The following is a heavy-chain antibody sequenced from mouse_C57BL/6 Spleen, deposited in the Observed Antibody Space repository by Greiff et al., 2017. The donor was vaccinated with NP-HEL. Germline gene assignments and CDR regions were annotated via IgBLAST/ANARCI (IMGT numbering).Heavy chain of an antibody. CDR2: ISDGGSYT. V-gene: IGHV5-4*03. Sequence: EVKVVESGGGLVKPGGSLKLSCAASGFTFSSYAMSWVRQTPEKRLEWVATISDGGSYTYYPDNVKGRVTISRDNAKNNLYLQMSHLKSEDTAMYYCARAGMDYWGQGTSVTVSS. CDR3: ARAGMDY. J-gene: IGHJ4*01. CDR1: GFTFSSYA.